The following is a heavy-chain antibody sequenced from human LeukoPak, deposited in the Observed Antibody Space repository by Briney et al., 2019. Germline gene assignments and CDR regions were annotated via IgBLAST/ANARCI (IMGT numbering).Heavy chain of an antibody. CDR2: IYFSGGT. D-gene: IGHD5-18*01. Sequence: PGTLSLTCTLSGGSICSSSYCWGGLRQPPGKRLWWVWSIYFSGGTSYNPSLKSLVTISVYTSTNKCSLKMSSLTAADTAVYFCARHVRKHHVDTSMVYYFDYWGQGTLVTVSS. J-gene: IGHJ4*02. CDR3: ARHVRKHHVDTSMVYYFDY. CDR1: GGSICSSSYC. V-gene: IGHV4-39*01.